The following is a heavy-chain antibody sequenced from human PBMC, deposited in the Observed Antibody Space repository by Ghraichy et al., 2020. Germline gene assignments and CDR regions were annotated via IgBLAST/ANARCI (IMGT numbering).Heavy chain of an antibody. D-gene: IGHD2-2*02. CDR3: AKACPNARCYNP. Sequence: GGSLRLSCAASGFTFSIYAMIWVRQAPGKGLVWVSSISGSGGSTYHADSVKGRFTISRDNSKNTLYLQMNSLRAEDTALYYCAKACPNARCYNPWGQGTLVTVSS. J-gene: IGHJ5*02. CDR1: GFTFSIYA. CDR2: ISGSGGST. V-gene: IGHV3-23*01.